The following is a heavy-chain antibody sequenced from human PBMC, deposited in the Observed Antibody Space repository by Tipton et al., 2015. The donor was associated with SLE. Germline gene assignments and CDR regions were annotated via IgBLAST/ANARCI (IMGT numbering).Heavy chain of an antibody. D-gene: IGHD3-16*01. CDR1: GFTFSSYA. J-gene: IGHJ6*02. Sequence: SLRLSCAASGFTFSSYAMHWVRQAPGKGLEWVAVISYDGSNKYYADSVKGRFTISRDNSKNTLYLQMNSLRAEDTAVYYCARAGSMGGDYYYYGMDVWGQGTTVTVSS. CDR3: ARAGSMGGDYYYYGMDV. CDR2: ISYDGSNK. V-gene: IGHV3-30-3*01.